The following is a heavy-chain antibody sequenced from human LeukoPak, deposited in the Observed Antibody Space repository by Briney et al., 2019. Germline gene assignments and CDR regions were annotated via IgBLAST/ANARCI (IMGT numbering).Heavy chain of an antibody. CDR2: INPNSGGT. Sequence: ASVKVSCKASGYTFTGYYMHWVRQAPGQGREWMGWINPNSGGTNYAQKFQGRVTMTRDTSISTAYMELSRLRSDDTAVYYCARENVLLWFGELWNDYWGQGTLVTVSS. V-gene: IGHV1-2*02. CDR3: ARENVLLWFGELWNDY. J-gene: IGHJ4*02. D-gene: IGHD3-10*01. CDR1: GYTFTGYY.